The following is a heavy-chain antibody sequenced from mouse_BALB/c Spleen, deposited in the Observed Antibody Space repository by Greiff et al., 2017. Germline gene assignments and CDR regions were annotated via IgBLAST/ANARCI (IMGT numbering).Heavy chain of an antibody. CDR2: IWSGGST. CDR1: GFSLTSYG. Sequence: QVQLKESGPGLVQPSQSLSITCTVSGFSLTSYGVHWVRQSPGKGLEWLGVIWSGGSTDYNAAFISRLSISKDNSKSQVFFKMNSLQADDTAIYYCARNEGDGYYVDAMDYWGQGTSVTVSS. CDR3: ARNEGDGYYVDAMDY. J-gene: IGHJ4*01. D-gene: IGHD2-3*01. V-gene: IGHV2-4-1*01.